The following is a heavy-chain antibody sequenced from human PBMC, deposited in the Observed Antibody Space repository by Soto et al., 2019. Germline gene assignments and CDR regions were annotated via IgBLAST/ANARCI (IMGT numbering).Heavy chain of an antibody. V-gene: IGHV1-18*01. Sequence: QVQLVQSGAEVKKPGASVKVSCKASGYTFISYGISWVRQAPGQGLEWMGWINAFNGNTNYAQKLQARVTMTKDTSARTAYKELRRLGSADTAVYYSARDPVAGTYFVYWGQGTLVTVSS. D-gene: IGHD6-19*01. CDR3: ARDPVAGTYFVY. CDR1: GYTFISYG. J-gene: IGHJ4*02. CDR2: INAFNGNT.